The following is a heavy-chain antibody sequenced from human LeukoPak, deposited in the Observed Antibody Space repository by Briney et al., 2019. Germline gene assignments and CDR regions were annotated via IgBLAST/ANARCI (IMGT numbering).Heavy chain of an antibody. CDR3: AAAPYYHEDSGYYYFDP. D-gene: IGHD3-22*01. J-gene: IGHJ5*02. V-gene: IGHV1-58*01. Sequence: GASVKVSCKASGFTFSTSAVQWVRQARGQRLEWVGWIVVGSGNTNYAQKFQGRVTITRDMSTRTSHMELSSLRSEDTAVYYCAAAPYYHEDSGYYYFDPRGQGTLVTVSS. CDR1: GFTFSTSA. CDR2: IVVGSGNT.